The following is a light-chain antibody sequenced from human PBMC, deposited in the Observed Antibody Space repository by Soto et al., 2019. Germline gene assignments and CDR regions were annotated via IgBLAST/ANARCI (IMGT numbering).Light chain of an antibody. CDR3: QNYGNSAWK. J-gene: IGKJ1*01. CDR2: NTS. V-gene: IGKV3-20*01. Sequence: EIVLTPSPGTLSFSPLLVANVSFRFSQSINSKSLVWYQRKFGQAPRLLIYNTSTRATGIPDRFSGSGSGTNFTLSISGLEPEDFAVYYCQNYGNSAWKFGQGTKVAIK. CDR1: QSINSKS.